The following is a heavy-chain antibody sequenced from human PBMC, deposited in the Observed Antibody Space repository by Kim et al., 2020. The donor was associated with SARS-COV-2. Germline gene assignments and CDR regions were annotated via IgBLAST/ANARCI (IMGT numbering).Heavy chain of an antibody. Sequence: SETLSLTCTVSGGSISSGGYYWSWIRQHPGKGLVWIGYSYCSGSTYYNPSLKSRVTISVDTSKNQFSLKLSSVTAADPAVCYCARSTGAKGPLGYWGQGTLVTVSS. CDR3: ARSTGAKGPLGY. D-gene: IGHD1-26*01. J-gene: IGHJ4*02. CDR1: GGSISSGGYY. V-gene: IGHV4-31*03. CDR2: SYCSGST.